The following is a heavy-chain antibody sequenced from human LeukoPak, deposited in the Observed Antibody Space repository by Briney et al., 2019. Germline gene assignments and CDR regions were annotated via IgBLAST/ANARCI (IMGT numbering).Heavy chain of an antibody. CDR3: AKGPLLWN. CDR1: GFTFSSSA. D-gene: IGHD2/OR15-2a*01. J-gene: IGHJ4*02. CDR2: ISGSGGST. Sequence: GGSLRLSCAASGFTFSSSAMNWVRQAPGKGLEWVSAISGSGGSTYYADSVKGRFTISRDNSRNTLYLQMNSLRADDTAVYYCAKGPLLWNWGQGTLVTVSS. V-gene: IGHV3-23*01.